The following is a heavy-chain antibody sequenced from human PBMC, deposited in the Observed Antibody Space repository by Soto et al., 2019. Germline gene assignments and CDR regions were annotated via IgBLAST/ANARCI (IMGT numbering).Heavy chain of an antibody. CDR1: GITFSSYG. CDR3: ASDKELAVYGMDV. J-gene: IGHJ6*02. Sequence: QVQLVESGGGVVQPGRSLRLSCAASGITFSSYGMHWVRQAPGKGLEWVAVIWYDGSNKYYADSVKGRFTISRDNSKNTLYLQMNSLRAEDTAVYYCASDKELAVYGMDVWGQGTTVTVSS. D-gene: IGHD1-1*01. CDR2: IWYDGSNK. V-gene: IGHV3-33*01.